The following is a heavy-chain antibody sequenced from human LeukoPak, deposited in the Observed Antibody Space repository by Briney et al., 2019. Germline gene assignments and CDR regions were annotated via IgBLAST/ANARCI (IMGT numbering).Heavy chain of an antibody. CDR2: ISGSAGAT. CDR3: AKKRDNHDWLYYFDG. Sequence: GGSLRLSCAASGFTFNNYAMSWVRQAPGKGLEWVSAISGSAGATYYPDSVKGRFTISRDNSKNTLYLQMNSLRAEDTAVYYCAKKRDNHDWLYYFDGGGQGTQVTVSS. D-gene: IGHD3-9*01. CDR1: GFTFNNYA. J-gene: IGHJ4*01. V-gene: IGHV3-23*01.